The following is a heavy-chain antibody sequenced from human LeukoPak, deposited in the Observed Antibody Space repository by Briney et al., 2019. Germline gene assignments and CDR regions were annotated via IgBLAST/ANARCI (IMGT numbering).Heavy chain of an antibody. D-gene: IGHD4-17*01. Sequence: PSETLSLTCTVSGGSISSSTYYWGWIRQPPGKGLEWIGSIYYSGSTYYNPSLKSRVTISVDTSKNQFSLKLSSVTAADTAVYYCARRYGDPIENWFDPWGQGTLVTVSS. CDR2: IYYSGST. CDR3: ARRYGDPIENWFDP. V-gene: IGHV4-39*01. J-gene: IGHJ5*02. CDR1: GGSISSSTYY.